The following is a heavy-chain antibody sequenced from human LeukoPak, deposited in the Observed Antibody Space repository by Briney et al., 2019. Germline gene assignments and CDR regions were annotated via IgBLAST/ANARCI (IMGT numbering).Heavy chain of an antibody. Sequence: SETLSLTCTVSGGSISSYYWSWIRQPPGKGLEWIGYIYYSGSTNYNPSLKSRVTISVDTSKNQFSLKLSSVTAADTAVYYCARVYRGYYYYYMDVWGKGTTVTISS. CDR3: ARVYRGYYYYYMDV. CDR1: GGSISSYY. V-gene: IGHV4-59*01. J-gene: IGHJ6*03. D-gene: IGHD4-11*01. CDR2: IYYSGST.